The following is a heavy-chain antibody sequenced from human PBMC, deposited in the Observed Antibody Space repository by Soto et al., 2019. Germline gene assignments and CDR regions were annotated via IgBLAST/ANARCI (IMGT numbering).Heavy chain of an antibody. V-gene: IGHV4-34*01. CDR2: INHSGST. Sequence: SETLSLTCAVYGGSFSGYYWSWIRQPPGKGLEWIGEINHSGSTNYNPSLKSRVTISVDTSKNQFSLKLSSVTAADTAVYYCARTKHPYCSGGSCSSYYGMDXWGQGTSVTVS. CDR1: GGSFSGYY. CDR3: ARTKHPYCSGGSCSSYYGMDX. J-gene: IGHJ6*02. D-gene: IGHD2-15*01.